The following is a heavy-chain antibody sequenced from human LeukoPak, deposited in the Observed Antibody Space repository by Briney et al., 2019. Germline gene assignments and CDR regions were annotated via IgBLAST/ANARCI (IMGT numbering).Heavy chain of an antibody. CDR2: IYHSGST. CDR1: GGSISSGGYY. D-gene: IGHD5-18*01. J-gene: IGHJ4*02. CDR3: ATGGERGYSYGYGGYYFDY. V-gene: IGHV4-30-2*01. Sequence: SETLSLTCTVSGGSISSGGYYWSWIRQPPGKGLEWIGYIYHSGSTYYNPSLKSRVTISVDRSKNQFSLKLSSVTAADTAVYYCATGGERGYSYGYGGYYFDYWGQGTLVTVSS.